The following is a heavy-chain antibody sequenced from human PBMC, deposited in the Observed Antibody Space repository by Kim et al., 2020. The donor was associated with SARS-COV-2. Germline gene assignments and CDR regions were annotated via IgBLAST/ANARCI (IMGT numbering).Heavy chain of an antibody. Sequence: SETLSLTCTVSGGSVSSGSNYWSWIRQPPGKGLEWIGYVYYTGSTNYKPSLKSRVTISVDTSKNQFSLRLSSVTAADTAVYYCARESPYSDSSEGWFDPWGQGTLVTVSS. V-gene: IGHV4-61*01. CDR1: GGSVSSGSNY. D-gene: IGHD3-22*01. CDR2: VYYTGST. CDR3: ARESPYSDSSEGWFDP. J-gene: IGHJ5*02.